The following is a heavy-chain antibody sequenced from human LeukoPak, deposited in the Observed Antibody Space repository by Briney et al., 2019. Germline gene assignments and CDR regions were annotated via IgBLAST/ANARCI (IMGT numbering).Heavy chain of an antibody. CDR2: ISSSSSYI. Sequence: PGGSLRLSCAASGFIFSSYSMNWVRQVPGKGLEWVSSISSSSSYIYYADSVKGRFTISRDNAKNSLYLQMNSLRAEDTAVYYCARDRDGYNGGDAFDIWGQGTMVTVSS. CDR1: GFIFSSYS. D-gene: IGHD5-24*01. V-gene: IGHV3-21*01. CDR3: ARDRDGYNGGDAFDI. J-gene: IGHJ3*02.